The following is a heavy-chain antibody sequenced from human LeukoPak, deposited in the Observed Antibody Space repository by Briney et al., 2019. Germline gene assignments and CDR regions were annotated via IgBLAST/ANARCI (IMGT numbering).Heavy chain of an antibody. Sequence: GESLKISCQVSGYRFTSYWVGWVRQMPGKGLEWMGIIYPGDSDTRYSPSFQGQVTISADKSISTAYLQWSSLKASDTATYYCARRRQTFDYWGQGTLVTVSS. CDR2: IYPGDSDT. J-gene: IGHJ4*02. V-gene: IGHV5-51*01. CDR3: ARRRQTFDY. CDR1: GYRFTSYW.